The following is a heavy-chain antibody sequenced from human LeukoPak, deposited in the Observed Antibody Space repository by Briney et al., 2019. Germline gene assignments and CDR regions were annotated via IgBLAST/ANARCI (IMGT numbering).Heavy chain of an antibody. V-gene: IGHV4-39*01. CDR2: IYYSGST. CDR1: GGSISSSSYN. Sequence: SETLSLTCTVSGGSISSSSYNWGWIRQPPGKGLEWIGSIYYSGSTYYNPSLKSRVTISVDTSKNQFSLKLSSVTAADTAVYYCASPVSSGYYLFDYWGQGTLVTVSS. CDR3: ASPVSSGYYLFDY. D-gene: IGHD3-22*01. J-gene: IGHJ4*02.